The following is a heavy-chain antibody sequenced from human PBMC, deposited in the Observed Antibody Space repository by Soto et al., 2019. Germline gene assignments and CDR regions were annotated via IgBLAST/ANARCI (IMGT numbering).Heavy chain of an antibody. CDR2: INHSGST. CDR1: GGSFSGYY. Sequence: QVQLQQWGAGLLKPSETLSLTCAVYGGSFSGYYWSWIRQPPGKGLEWIGEINHSGSTNYNPSLKSRFTISVDTSKNQFSLKLSSVTAADTAVYYCARAPGIVVVPAARAWFDPWGQGTLVTVSS. V-gene: IGHV4-34*01. D-gene: IGHD2-2*01. J-gene: IGHJ5*02. CDR3: ARAPGIVVVPAARAWFDP.